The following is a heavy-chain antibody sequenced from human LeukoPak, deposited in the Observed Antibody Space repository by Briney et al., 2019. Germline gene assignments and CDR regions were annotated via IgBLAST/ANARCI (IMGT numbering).Heavy chain of an antibody. D-gene: IGHD3-3*01. J-gene: IGHJ3*02. V-gene: IGHV3-23*01. CDR1: GFTFSSYA. CDR2: ISGSGGST. Sequence: PGGSLRLSCAASGFTFSSYAMSRVRQAPGKGLEWVSTISGSGGSTYYADSVKGRFTISTDNSKNTLYLQMNSLRAEDTAVYYCAKDRRITIFGVVEGGAFDIWGQGTMVTVSS. CDR3: AKDRRITIFGVVEGGAFDI.